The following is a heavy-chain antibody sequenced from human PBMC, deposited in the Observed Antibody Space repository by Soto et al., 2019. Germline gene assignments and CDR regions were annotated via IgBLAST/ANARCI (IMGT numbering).Heavy chain of an antibody. CDR3: ARDQVVVVAETSYYYYYMDV. Sequence: VSVKVSCKASGYTFTSYAMHWVRQAPGQRLEWMGWINAGNGNTKYSQKFQGRVTITRDTSASTAYMELSSLRSEDTAVYYCARDQVVVVAETSYYYYYMDVWGKGTTVTVSS. D-gene: IGHD2-15*01. CDR1: GYTFTSYA. V-gene: IGHV1-3*01. J-gene: IGHJ6*03. CDR2: INAGNGNT.